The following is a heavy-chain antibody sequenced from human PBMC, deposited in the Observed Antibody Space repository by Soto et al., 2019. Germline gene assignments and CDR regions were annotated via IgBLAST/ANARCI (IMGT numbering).Heavy chain of an antibody. CDR1: CGSVRDGSYY. D-gene: IGHD1-7*01. Sequence: SETLSLTCTVSCGSVRDGSYYWAWLRQPPGKGLEWIGHIYHSGSTIYNPSLKSRVTISIDTSKSQFSLNLNSMTAADTAVYYCAGYNWNYYFDPWGQGTLVTVSS. CDR3: AGYNWNYYFDP. V-gene: IGHV4-61*01. CDR2: IYHSGST. J-gene: IGHJ5*02.